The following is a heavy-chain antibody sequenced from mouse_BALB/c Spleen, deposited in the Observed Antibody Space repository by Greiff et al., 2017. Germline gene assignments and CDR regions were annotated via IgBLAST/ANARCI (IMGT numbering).Heavy chain of an antibody. D-gene: IGHD1-1*02. J-gene: IGHJ3*01. CDR3: ARRGGNPAWFAY. V-gene: IGHV3-2*02. CDR2: ISYSGST. CDR1: GYSITSDYA. Sequence: DVHLVESGPGLVKPSQSLSLTCTVTGYSITSDYAWNWIRQFPGNKLEWMGYISYSGSTSYNPSLKSRISITRDTSKNQFFLQLNSVTTEDTATYYCARRGGNPAWFAYWGQGTLVTVSA.